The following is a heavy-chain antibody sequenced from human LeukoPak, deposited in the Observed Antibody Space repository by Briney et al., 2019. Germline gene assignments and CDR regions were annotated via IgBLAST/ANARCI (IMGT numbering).Heavy chain of an antibody. V-gene: IGHV3-30*04. J-gene: IGHJ4*02. CDR1: GFTFSSYA. CDR2: ISYDGSNK. D-gene: IGHD5-18*01. CDR3: AREGYSYGTCFDY. Sequence: GGSLRLSCAASGFTFSSYAMHWVRQAPGKGLEWVAVISYDGSNKYYADSVKGRFTISRDNSKNTLYLQMNSLRAEDTAVYYCAREGYSYGTCFDYWGQGTLVTVSS.